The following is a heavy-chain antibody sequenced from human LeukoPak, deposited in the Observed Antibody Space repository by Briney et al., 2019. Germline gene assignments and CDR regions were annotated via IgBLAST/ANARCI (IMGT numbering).Heavy chain of an antibody. CDR3: TREGSRDYYDSSGFGRSPDH. J-gene: IGHJ4*02. CDR2: IRSKAYGGTT. Sequence: GGSLRLSCTASGFTFGDYAMSWFRQAPGKGLEWVGFIRSKAYGGTTEYAASVKGRFTISRDDSKSIAYLQMNSLKTEDTAVYYCTREGSRDYYDSSGFGRSPDHWGQGTLVTVSS. D-gene: IGHD3-22*01. V-gene: IGHV3-49*03. CDR1: GFTFGDYA.